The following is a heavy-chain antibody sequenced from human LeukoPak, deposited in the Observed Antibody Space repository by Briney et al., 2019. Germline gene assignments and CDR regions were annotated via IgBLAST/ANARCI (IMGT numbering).Heavy chain of an antibody. CDR2: INPNSGGT. CDR1: GYTFTGYY. V-gene: IGHV1-2*06. CDR3: ASEAGDSSGWYDLDY. Sequence: APVKVSCKASGYTFTGYYMHWVRQAPGQGLEWMGRINPNSGGTNYAQKFQGRVTMTRDTSISTAYMELSRLRSDDTAVYYCASEAGDSSGWYDLDYWGQGTLVTVSS. J-gene: IGHJ4*02. D-gene: IGHD6-19*01.